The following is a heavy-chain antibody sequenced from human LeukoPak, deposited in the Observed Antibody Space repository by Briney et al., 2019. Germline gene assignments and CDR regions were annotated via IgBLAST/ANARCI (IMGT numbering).Heavy chain of an antibody. J-gene: IGHJ6*03. Sequence: GGSLRLSCVASGFTFNSYNMNWVRQAPGKVLEWVSSISGSSSYKYSADSLSGRFTISRDNARNSLYLQMNSLRVEDTAVYYCARFSDDYYYYYMDVWGKGTTVTVSS. V-gene: IGHV3-21*01. CDR2: ISGSSSYK. CDR1: GFTFNSYN. CDR3: ARFSDDYYYYYMDV.